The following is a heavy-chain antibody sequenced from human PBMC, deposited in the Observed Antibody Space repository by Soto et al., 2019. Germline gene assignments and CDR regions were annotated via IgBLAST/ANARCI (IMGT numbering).Heavy chain of an antibody. CDR1: GYSFTSLT. J-gene: IGHJ4*02. CDR2: MQPSTGRT. D-gene: IGHD1-26*01. CDR3: ARGVSAGVDY. Sequence: QVQLVQSGAEVREPGPSVKVSCKSPGYSFTSLTINWVLQTAGQGLEWMGWMQPSTGRTGYAQKFQGRVTMTRDTSINTAYMELTTLTSDDTAFYYCARGVSAGVDYWGQGTLVTVSS. V-gene: IGHV1-8*02.